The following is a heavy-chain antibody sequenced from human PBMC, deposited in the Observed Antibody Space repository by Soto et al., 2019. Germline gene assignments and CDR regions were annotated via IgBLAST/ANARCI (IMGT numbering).Heavy chain of an antibody. V-gene: IGHV3-23*01. CDR2: ISGSGGST. D-gene: IGHD3-22*01. Sequence: GGSLRLSCAASGFTFSSYAMSWVRQAPGKGLEWVSAISGSGGSTYYADSVTGRFTISRDNSKNTLYLQMNSLRAEDTAVYYCATDMEAITMTVVVITTLDPWGQGTLVTVSS. CDR3: ATDMEAITMTVVVITTLDP. J-gene: IGHJ5*02. CDR1: GFTFSSYA.